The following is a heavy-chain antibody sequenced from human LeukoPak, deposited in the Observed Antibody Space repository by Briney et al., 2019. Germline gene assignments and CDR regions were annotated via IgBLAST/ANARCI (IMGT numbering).Heavy chain of an antibody. J-gene: IGHJ4*02. CDR3: ARGPYYYDTSGYFLDY. CDR2: ISSSSSYI. CDR1: GFTFSSYS. D-gene: IGHD3-22*01. Sequence: GGSLRLSCAASGFTFSSYSMNWVRQAPGKGLEWVSSISSSSSYIYYADSVKGRFTISRDNAKNSLYLQMNSLRAEDTAVYYCARGPYYYDTSGYFLDYWGQGTLVTVSS. V-gene: IGHV3-21*01.